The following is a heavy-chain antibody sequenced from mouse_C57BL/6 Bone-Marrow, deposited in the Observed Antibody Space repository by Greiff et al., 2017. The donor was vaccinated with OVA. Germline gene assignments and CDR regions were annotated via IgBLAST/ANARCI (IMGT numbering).Heavy chain of an antibody. CDR1: GYTFTDYY. D-gene: IGHD3-3*01. J-gene: IGHJ3*01. V-gene: IGHV1-26*01. CDR2: INPNNGGT. CDR3: ARRGREGFAY. Sequence: VQLQQSGPELVKPGASVKISCKASGYTFTDYYMNWVKQSHGKSLEWIGDINPNNGGTSYNQKFKGKATLTVDKSSSTAYMELRSLTSEDSAVYYCARRGREGFAYWGQGTLVTVSA.